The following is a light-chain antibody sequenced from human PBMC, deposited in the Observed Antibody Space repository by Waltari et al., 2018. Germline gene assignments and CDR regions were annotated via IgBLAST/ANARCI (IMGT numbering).Light chain of an antibody. CDR3: CSYAGDPWV. J-gene: IGLJ3*02. Sequence: QTALTQPASVSGSPGQSITISCTGPGIIEPSQTVSCYQQHPGKAPKLIIFLVTRRPSGISDRFSASKSGDTAYLTISGLQAEDEADYYCCSYAGDPWVFGGGTKLTVL. CDR1: GIIEPSQT. CDR2: LVT. V-gene: IGLV2-23*02.